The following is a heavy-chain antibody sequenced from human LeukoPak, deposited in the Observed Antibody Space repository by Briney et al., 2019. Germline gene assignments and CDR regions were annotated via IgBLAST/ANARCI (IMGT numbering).Heavy chain of an antibody. CDR1: GFTFSSYA. V-gene: IGHV3-23*01. CDR2: ISGSGGST. J-gene: IGHJ4*02. CDR3: VGNTMVRGVIITATDY. Sequence: EGSLRLSCAASGFTFSSYAMSWVRQAPGKGPERVSAISGSGGSTYYADSVKGRFTISRDNSKNTLYLQMNSLRAEDTAVYYCVGNTMVRGVIITATDYWGQGTLVTVSS. D-gene: IGHD3-10*01.